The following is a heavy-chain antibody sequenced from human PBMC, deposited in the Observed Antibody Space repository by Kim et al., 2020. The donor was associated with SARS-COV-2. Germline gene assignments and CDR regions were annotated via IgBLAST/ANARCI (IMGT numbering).Heavy chain of an antibody. V-gene: IGHV4-39*01. CDR3: ARCSGYSGRWAFDI. J-gene: IGHJ3*02. CDR2: IYYSGST. D-gene: IGHD5-12*01. CDR1: GGSISSSSYY. Sequence: SETLSLTCTVSGGSISSSSYYWGWIRQPPGKGLEWIGSIYYSGSTYYNPSLKSRVNISVDTSKNQFSLKLSSVTAADTAVYYCARCSGYSGRWAFDIWGQGTMVTVSS.